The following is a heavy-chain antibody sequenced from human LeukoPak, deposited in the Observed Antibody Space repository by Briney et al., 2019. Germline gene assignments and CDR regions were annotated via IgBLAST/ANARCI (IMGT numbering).Heavy chain of an antibody. CDR2: IRNDGSNK. V-gene: IGHV3-30*02. CDR1: GFTFSSYA. CDR3: AKGSKDVLFTRDHYMDV. D-gene: IGHD3-3*01. Sequence: GGSLRLSCAASGFTFSSYAMHWVRQAPGKGLEGVTVIRNDGSNKYYADSVKCRFTISRDKSTHTLYLQMNTLTPEDTAVYYCAKGSKDVLFTRDHYMDVWGKGTTVTISS. J-gene: IGHJ6*03.